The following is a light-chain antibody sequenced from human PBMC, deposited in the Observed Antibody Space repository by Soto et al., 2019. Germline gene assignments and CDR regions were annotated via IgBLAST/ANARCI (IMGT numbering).Light chain of an antibody. V-gene: IGKV3-15*01. CDR1: QSVSTS. CDR3: QQYNNWST. J-gene: IGKJ1*01. Sequence: EIVMTQSPATLSVSPGERATLSCMASQSVSTSLAWYQQKPGQAPRLLISGASNRATGVPARFSGSGSETEFTHTISSLQSEDFAVYYCQQYNNWSTFGQGTKVEIK. CDR2: GAS.